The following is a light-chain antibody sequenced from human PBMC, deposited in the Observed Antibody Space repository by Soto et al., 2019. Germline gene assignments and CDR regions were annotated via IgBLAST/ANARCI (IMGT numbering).Light chain of an antibody. CDR1: NSDVGGYNF. Sequence: QSALTQPRSVSGSPGQSVTISCTGTNSDVGGYNFVSWYQQLPGKAPKLMISAVSQRPSGVPDRFSGSKSGNTASLTISGLQADDEADCFCCSYTPSDIWVFGGGTKLTVL. V-gene: IGLV2-11*01. CDR2: AVS. CDR3: CSYTPSDIWV. J-gene: IGLJ3*02.